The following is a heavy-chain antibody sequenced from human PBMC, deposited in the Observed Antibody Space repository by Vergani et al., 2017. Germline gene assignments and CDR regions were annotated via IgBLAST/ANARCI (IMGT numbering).Heavy chain of an antibody. CDR1: EFTFSDVW. J-gene: IGHJ4*02. Sequence: EGQLVESGGGLVKPGGSLRLSCAASEFTFSDVWMSWVRQAPGKGQEWVARIKSNADGGSADYAASVKGRFIISRDDSKNFLYLQMNSLRPEDTAVYYCAKEGGGYCSGGTCYPEYWGQGTLVIVSS. CDR3: AKEGGGYCSGGTCYPEY. V-gene: IGHV3-15*01. CDR2: IKSNADGGSA. D-gene: IGHD2-15*01.